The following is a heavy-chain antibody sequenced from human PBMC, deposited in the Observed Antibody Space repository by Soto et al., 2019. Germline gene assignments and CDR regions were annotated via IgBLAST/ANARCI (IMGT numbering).Heavy chain of an antibody. V-gene: IGHV4-30-2*01. CDR2: IYHSGST. D-gene: IGHD1-7*01. Sequence: QLQLQESGSGLVKPSQTLSLTCAVSGGSISSGGYSWSWIRQPPGKGLEWIGNIYHSGSTYYNPSFTSRVTISVDRSKTQFSLKLSSVTAADTSVYYCARTESGTFDPWGQGTLVTVSS. J-gene: IGHJ5*02. CDR1: GGSISSGGYS. CDR3: ARTESGTFDP.